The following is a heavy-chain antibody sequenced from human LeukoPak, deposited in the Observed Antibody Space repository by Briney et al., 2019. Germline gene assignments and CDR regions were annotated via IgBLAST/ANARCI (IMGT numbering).Heavy chain of an antibody. D-gene: IGHD3-16*02. Sequence: MSSETLSLTCAVYGGSFSPYYWSWIRQSPDKGLEWIGEINHSRSTNYNPSLKSRVTISVDTSKNQFSLKLSSVTAADTAVYYCXXHGYDYVWGSYRYRDYWGQGTLVTVSS. CDR3: XXHGYDYVWGSYRYRDY. V-gene: IGHV4-34*01. J-gene: IGHJ4*02. CDR2: INHSRST. CDR1: GGSFSPYY.